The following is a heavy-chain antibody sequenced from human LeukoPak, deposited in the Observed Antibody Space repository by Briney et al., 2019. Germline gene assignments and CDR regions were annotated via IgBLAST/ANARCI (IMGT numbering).Heavy chain of an antibody. Sequence: GGSLRLSRTASGFSFSGHWMHWARQLPGKGLVWVSRISPTGSTTSYADSVKGRFTVSRDNAKNTLYLQVTNLRAEDTAVYYCARGPNSNWSGFDFWGQGTLLTVSS. D-gene: IGHD6-6*01. CDR1: GFSFSGHW. CDR2: ISPTGSTT. V-gene: IGHV3-74*01. J-gene: IGHJ4*02. CDR3: ARGPNSNWSGFDF.